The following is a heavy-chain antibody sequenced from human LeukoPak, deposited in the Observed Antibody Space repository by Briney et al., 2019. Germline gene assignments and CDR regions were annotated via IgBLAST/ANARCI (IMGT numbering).Heavy chain of an antibody. D-gene: IGHD3-22*01. CDR1: GGSISSSYYY. V-gene: IGHV4-39*01. J-gene: IGHJ6*02. CDR2: IYYSGST. CDR3: ARAPQYYYDSSGQYGMDV. Sequence: PSETLSLTCTVSGGSISSSYYYWGWIRQPPGKGLEWIGSIYYSGSTYYNPSLKSRVTISVDTSKNQFSLKLSSVTAADTAVYYCARAPQYYYDSSGQYGMDVWGQGTTVTVSS.